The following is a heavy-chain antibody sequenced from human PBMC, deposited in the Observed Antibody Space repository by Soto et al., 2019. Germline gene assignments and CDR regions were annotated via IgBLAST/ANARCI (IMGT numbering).Heavy chain of an antibody. D-gene: IGHD2-2*02. CDR3: ARSAGYCSSTSCYIYGMDV. V-gene: IGHV3-33*01. Sequence: QVQLVESGGGVVQPGRSLRLSCAASGFTFSSYGMHWVRQAPGKGLEWVAVIWYDGSNKYYADSVKGRFTISRDNSKNTLYLQMNSLRAEDTAVYYCARSAGYCSSTSCYIYGMDVWGQGPTVTVSS. CDR2: IWYDGSNK. J-gene: IGHJ6*02. CDR1: GFTFSSYG.